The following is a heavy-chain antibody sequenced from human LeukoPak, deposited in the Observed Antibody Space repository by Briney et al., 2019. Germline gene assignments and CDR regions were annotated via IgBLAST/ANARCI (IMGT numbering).Heavy chain of an antibody. Sequence: SVKVSCKASGGTFSSYTISWVRQAPGQGLEWMGRIIPILGIANYAQKFQGRVTITADKSMSTAYMELSSLRSEDTAVYYCARENAGTTSPDYYYYYYGMDVWGQGTTVTVSS. CDR2: IIPILGIA. CDR3: ARENAGTTSPDYYYYYYGMDV. V-gene: IGHV1-69*04. J-gene: IGHJ6*02. CDR1: GGTFSSYT. D-gene: IGHD1-7*01.